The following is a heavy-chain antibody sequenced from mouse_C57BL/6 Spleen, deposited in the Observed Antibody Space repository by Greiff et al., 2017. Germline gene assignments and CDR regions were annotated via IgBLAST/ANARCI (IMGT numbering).Heavy chain of an antibody. V-gene: IGHV1-61*01. Sequence: VQLQQPGAELVRPGSSVKLSCKASGYTFTSYWMDWVKQRPGQGLEWIGNIYPSDSETHYNQKFKDKATLTVDKSSSTAYMQLSSLTSEDSAVYYCAREGDGSYFDYWGQGTTLTVSS. CDR1: GYTFTSYW. CDR2: IYPSDSET. J-gene: IGHJ2*01. D-gene: IGHD2-3*01. CDR3: AREGDGSYFDY.